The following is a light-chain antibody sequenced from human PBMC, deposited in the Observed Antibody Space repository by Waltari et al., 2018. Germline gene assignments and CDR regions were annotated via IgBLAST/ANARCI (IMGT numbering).Light chain of an antibody. CDR3: QQTYSTPPFT. CDR1: QSITTY. CDR2: GAS. V-gene: IGKV1-39*01. J-gene: IGKJ3*01. Sequence: DIQMTQSPSSLSASVGDRATITCRASQSITTYLNWYQQRPGKAPNLLIYGASSLQSGVPSRFSGSGSGTDFTLTISSLQPEDFATYYCQQTYSTPPFTFGPGTKVDI.